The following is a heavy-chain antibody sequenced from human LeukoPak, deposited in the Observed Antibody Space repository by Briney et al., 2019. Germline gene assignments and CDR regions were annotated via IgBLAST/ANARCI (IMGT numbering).Heavy chain of an antibody. J-gene: IGHJ6*03. D-gene: IGHD3-10*01. V-gene: IGHV3-7*01. Sequence: GGSLRLSRAASRFTFSSYWMRWVREAPGKGLEWVANIKQDGSEKYYVDSVKGRFTISRDNAKNSLYLQMNSLRAEDTAVYYCARDYYGFGGYYYYYYMDVWGKGTTVTISS. CDR2: IKQDGSEK. CDR3: ARDYYGFGGYYYYYYMDV. CDR1: RFTFSSYW.